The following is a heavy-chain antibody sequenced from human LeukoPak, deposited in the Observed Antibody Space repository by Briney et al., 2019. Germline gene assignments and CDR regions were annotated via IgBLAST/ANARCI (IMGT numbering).Heavy chain of an antibody. V-gene: IGHV3-7*01. D-gene: IGHD3-22*01. CDR2: IKQDGSEK. Sequence: PGGSLRLSCAASGFTFSSYWMSWVRQAPGKGLEWVANIKQDGSEKYYVDSVKGRFTISRDNAKNSLYLQMNSLRAEDTAVYYCASSSVLASFNLAGKVAFDIWGQGTMVTASS. CDR3: ASSSVLASFNLAGKVAFDI. J-gene: IGHJ3*02. CDR1: GFTFSSYW.